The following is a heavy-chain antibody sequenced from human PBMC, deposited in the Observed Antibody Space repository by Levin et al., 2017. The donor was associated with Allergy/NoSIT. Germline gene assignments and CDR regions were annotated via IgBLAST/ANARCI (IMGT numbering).Heavy chain of an antibody. J-gene: IGHJ4*02. D-gene: IGHD3-22*01. CDR3: ARHVRRNYYDSSGYSGRFDY. CDR2: IYYSGST. Sequence: SQTLSLTCTVSGGSISSSSYYWGWIRQPPGKGLEWIGSIYYSGSTYYNPSLKSRVTISVDTSKNQFSLKLSSVTAADTAVYYCARHVRRNYYDSSGYSGRFDYWGQGTLVTVSS. CDR1: GGSISSSSYY. V-gene: IGHV4-39*01.